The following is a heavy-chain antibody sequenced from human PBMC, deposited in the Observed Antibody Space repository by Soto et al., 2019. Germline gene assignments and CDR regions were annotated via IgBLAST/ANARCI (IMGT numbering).Heavy chain of an antibody. CDR1: GFTFSSYW. CDR2: IKQDGSDK. Sequence: GGSLRLSCAASGFTFSSYWMSWVRQAPGKGLEWVADIKQDGSDKYYGDSVKGRFTISRDNSKNSLYLQMNSLRAEDTAVYYCARIDAVYGTEAYTVDFWGQGTLVTVSS. V-gene: IGHV3-7*01. J-gene: IGHJ4*02. D-gene: IGHD3-10*01. CDR3: ARIDAVYGTEAYTVDF.